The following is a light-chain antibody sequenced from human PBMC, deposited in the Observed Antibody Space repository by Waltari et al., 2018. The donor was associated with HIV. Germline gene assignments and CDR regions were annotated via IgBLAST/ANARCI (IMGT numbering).Light chain of an antibody. V-gene: IGLV1-44*01. CDR2: SNS. CDR1: RSNIGRNT. CDR3: AAWDDSLTGSHVI. Sequence: QSVLSQPPSASGTPGQRVTISCSGSRSNIGRNTVHWYQQLPGTAPKLLIYSNSQRPSGVPDRFSGSKPGTSASLAISGLQSEDEAEYYCAAWDDSLTGSHVIFGGGTKLTVL. J-gene: IGLJ2*01.